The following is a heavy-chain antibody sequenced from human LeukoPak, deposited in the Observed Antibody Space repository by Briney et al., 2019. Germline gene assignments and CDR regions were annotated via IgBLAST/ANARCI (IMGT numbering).Heavy chain of an antibody. Sequence: GGSLRPSCAASGFTFDDYGMHWVRQAPGKGLEWVSLSSGDGGSKYYADSVKGRFTISRDNIKNSLYLQINSLRTEDTALYYCSKDIWSYAPTTQYFDIWGQGTMVTVSS. CDR1: GFTFDDYG. CDR2: SSGDGGSK. CDR3: SKDIWSYAPTTQYFDI. D-gene: IGHD1-26*01. V-gene: IGHV3-43*02. J-gene: IGHJ3*02.